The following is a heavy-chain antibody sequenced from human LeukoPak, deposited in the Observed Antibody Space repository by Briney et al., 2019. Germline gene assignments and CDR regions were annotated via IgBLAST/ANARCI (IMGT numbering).Heavy chain of an antibody. CDR1: GGSISSSSYY. CDR2: IYYSGST. Sequence: SETLSLTCTVSGGSISSSSYYWGWIRQPPGKGLEWIGSIYYSGSTYYNPSLKSRVTISVDTSKNQFSLKLSSVTAADTAVYYCARCLLEYNAFDFWGQGTLVTVSS. CDR3: ARCLLEYNAFDF. D-gene: IGHD5-18*01. J-gene: IGHJ3*01. V-gene: IGHV4-39*01.